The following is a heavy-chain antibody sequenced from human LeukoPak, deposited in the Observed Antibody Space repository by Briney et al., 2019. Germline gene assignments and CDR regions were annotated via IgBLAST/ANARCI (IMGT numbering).Heavy chain of an antibody. D-gene: IGHD3-22*01. CDR1: GFTFSSYA. CDR2: ISYDGSNK. Sequence: PGRSPRLYCAASGFTFSSYAMHWVRQAPGKGLVWVAVISYDGSNKYYADSVKGRFTISRDNSKNTLYLQMNSLRAEDTAVYYCARAEFTYYYDSSGYYFGYWGQGTLVTVSS. J-gene: IGHJ4*02. CDR3: ARAEFTYYYDSSGYYFGY. V-gene: IGHV3-30-3*01.